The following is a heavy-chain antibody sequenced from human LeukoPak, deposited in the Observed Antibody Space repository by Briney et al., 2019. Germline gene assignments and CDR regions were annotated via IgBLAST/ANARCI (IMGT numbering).Heavy chain of an antibody. Sequence: SETLSLTCAVSSGSIFSSNWWSWVRQPPGKGLEWIGQIFHSGSTSYSPSLKSRVTISVDTSKNQFSLKLSSVTAADTAVYYCARGGGYYDYFDYWGQGTLVTVSS. CDR2: IFHSGST. CDR3: ARGGGYYDYFDY. D-gene: IGHD3-3*01. J-gene: IGHJ4*02. CDR1: SGSIFSSNW. V-gene: IGHV4-4*02.